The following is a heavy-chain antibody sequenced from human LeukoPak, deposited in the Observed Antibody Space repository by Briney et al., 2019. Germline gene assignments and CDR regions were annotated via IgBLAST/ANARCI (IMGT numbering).Heavy chain of an antibody. CDR1: GFSFSIYA. J-gene: IGHJ4*02. CDR3: ARGVDSSGWYWYFDY. D-gene: IGHD6-19*01. CDR2: ISHDGSNK. Sequence: KPGRSLRLSCAASGFSFSIYAMHWVRQAPGKGLEWVAVISHDGSNKYYADSVKGRFTISRDNSKNTLYLQMNSLRAEDTAVYYCARGVDSSGWYWYFDYWGRGTLVTVSS. V-gene: IGHV3-30-3*01.